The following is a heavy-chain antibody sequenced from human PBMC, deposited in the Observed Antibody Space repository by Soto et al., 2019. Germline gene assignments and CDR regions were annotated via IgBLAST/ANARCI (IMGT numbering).Heavy chain of an antibody. Sequence: XETLSLTCTVSGDSISSYYWSWIRQPPGKGLEWIGYIYYSGSTNYNPSLKSRVTISVDTSKNQFSLKLSSVTAADTAVYYCARGHIWGSYRYAWFDPWGQGTLVTVSS. CDR3: ARGHIWGSYRYAWFDP. CDR2: IYYSGST. J-gene: IGHJ5*02. D-gene: IGHD3-16*02. V-gene: IGHV4-59*01. CDR1: GDSISSYY.